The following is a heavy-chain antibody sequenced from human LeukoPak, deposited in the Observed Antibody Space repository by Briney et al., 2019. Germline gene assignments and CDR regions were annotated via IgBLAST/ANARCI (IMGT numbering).Heavy chain of an antibody. J-gene: IGHJ4*02. CDR2: INHSGST. CDR1: GGSFSGYY. Sequence: SETLSLTCAVYGGSFSGYYWSWIRQPPGKGLEWIGEINHSGSTNYNPSLKSRVTISVDTSKNQFSLKLSTVTAADTAVYYCARGLPMIVVRWGAIDYWGQGTLVTVSS. D-gene: IGHD3-22*01. CDR3: ARGLPMIVVRWGAIDY. V-gene: IGHV4-34*01.